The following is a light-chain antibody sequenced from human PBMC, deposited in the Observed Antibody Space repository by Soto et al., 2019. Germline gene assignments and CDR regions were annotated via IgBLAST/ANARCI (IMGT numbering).Light chain of an antibody. V-gene: IGKV3-15*01. J-gene: IGKJ5*01. CDR2: GAS. CDR1: QRVSNN. Sequence: EIVMTQSPATLSVSPGERATLSCRASQRVSNNLARYQPKPCQAPRLLIYGASIRATGIPARVSGSASGTAFTLTISSLQSEDFAVYYRQQYNNWPPITFGQGTRPDIK. CDR3: QQYNNWPPIT.